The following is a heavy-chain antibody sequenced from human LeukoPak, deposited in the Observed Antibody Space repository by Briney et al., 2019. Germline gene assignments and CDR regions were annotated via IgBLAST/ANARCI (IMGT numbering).Heavy chain of an antibody. Sequence: ASVKVSCKASGYSFTTFGITWVRRAPGQGLEWMAWLSAHIGDTNYSQKFQGRVTVTSDTSTSTAYMELRSLNSDDTAVYFCARVAFSKYHYYMDVWGKGTTVTVSS. CDR2: LSAHIGDT. CDR3: ARVAFSKYHYYMDV. CDR1: GYSFTTFG. V-gene: IGHV1-18*01. J-gene: IGHJ6*03. D-gene: IGHD4-11*01.